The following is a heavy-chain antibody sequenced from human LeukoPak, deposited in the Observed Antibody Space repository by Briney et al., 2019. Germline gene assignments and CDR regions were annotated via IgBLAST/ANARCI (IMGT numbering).Heavy chain of an antibody. CDR3: ARTTYDILTGYVYYYYYMDV. Sequence: SETLSLTCTVSGGSISSGSYYWSWIRQPAGKGLEWIGRIYTSGITNYNPSLKSRVTISVDTSKNQFSLKLSSVTAADTAVYYCARTTYDILTGYVYYYYYMDVWGKGTTVTISS. D-gene: IGHD3-9*01. V-gene: IGHV4-61*02. CDR1: GGSISSGSYY. J-gene: IGHJ6*03. CDR2: IYTSGIT.